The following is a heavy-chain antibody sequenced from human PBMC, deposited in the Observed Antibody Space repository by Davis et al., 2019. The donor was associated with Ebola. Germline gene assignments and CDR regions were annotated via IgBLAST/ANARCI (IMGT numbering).Heavy chain of an antibody. D-gene: IGHD6-6*01. CDR2: ISAYNGNT. J-gene: IGHJ4*02. CDR3: ARRGSSSNHCDY. V-gene: IGHV1-18*01. CDR1: GYTFTSYG. Sequence: ASVKVSCKASGYTFTSYGISWVRQAPGQGLEWMGWISAYNGNTNYAQKLQGRVTMTTDTSTNTVYMELSSLTSDDTAVYYCARRGSSSNHCDYWGQGTLVTVSS.